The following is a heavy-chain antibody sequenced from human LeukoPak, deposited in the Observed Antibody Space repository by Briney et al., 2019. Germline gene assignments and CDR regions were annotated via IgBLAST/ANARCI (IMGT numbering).Heavy chain of an antibody. Sequence: SETLSLTCTVSGGSISSYYWSWIRQPPGKGLEWIGYIYYSGSTNYNPSLKSRVTISVDTSKNRFSLKLSSVTAADTAVYYCARGRGYSSGWYSHWGQGTLVTVSS. CDR3: ARGRGYSSGWYSH. D-gene: IGHD6-19*01. CDR1: GGSISSYY. J-gene: IGHJ4*02. CDR2: IYYSGST. V-gene: IGHV4-59*01.